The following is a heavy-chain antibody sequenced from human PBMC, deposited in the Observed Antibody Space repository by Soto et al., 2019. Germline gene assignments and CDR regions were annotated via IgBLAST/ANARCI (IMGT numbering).Heavy chain of an antibody. Sequence: SETLSLTCTVSTDSSSFSNSYWGWIRQPPGKGLQWIGSSSYNGGTFYNPSLKGRVVISFDTSKKQSSLQVTSVTAADTAVYFRARHRIEVVWRGFDFWGQGSPVTVSS. CDR1: TDSSSFSNSY. V-gene: IGHV4-39*01. CDR2: SSYNGGT. J-gene: IGHJ4*02. D-gene: IGHD3-10*01. CDR3: ARHRIEVVWRGFDF.